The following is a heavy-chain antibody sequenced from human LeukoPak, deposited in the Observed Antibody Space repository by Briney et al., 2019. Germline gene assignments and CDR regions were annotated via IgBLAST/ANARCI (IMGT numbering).Heavy chain of an antibody. CDR2: INPNNGDT. J-gene: IGHJ4*02. CDR1: GYTFTGYY. D-gene: IGHD3/OR15-3a*01. Sequence: ASVTVSCKASGYTFTGYYMHWVRQAPGQGLEWMGWINPNNGDTKYAQKFKDRVSMTRDTSISTAYMELSRLRFDDTAVYYCARVDWDLVGGGFDYWGQGALVTVSS. CDR3: ARVDWDLVGGGFDY. V-gene: IGHV1-2*02.